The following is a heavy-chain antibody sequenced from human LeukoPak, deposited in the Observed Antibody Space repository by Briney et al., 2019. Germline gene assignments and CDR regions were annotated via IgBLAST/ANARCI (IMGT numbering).Heavy chain of an antibody. D-gene: IGHD2-21*02. CDR1: GYSFTSYW. J-gene: IGHJ4*02. CDR3: ARLNRVYCGGDCYVFDY. Sequence: GESLKIYCKGSGYSFTSYWIGWVRQMPGKGLEWMGIIYPGDSDTRYSPSFQGQVTISADKSISTAYLQWSSLKASDTAMYYCARLNRVYCGGDCYVFDYWVQGTLVTVSS. V-gene: IGHV5-51*01. CDR2: IYPGDSDT.